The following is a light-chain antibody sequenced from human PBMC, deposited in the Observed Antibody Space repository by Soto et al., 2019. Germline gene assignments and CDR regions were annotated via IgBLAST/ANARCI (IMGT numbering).Light chain of an antibody. J-gene: IGLJ1*01. CDR1: SSDVGGYNY. CDR3: NSYTTSSTYV. CDR2: DVS. Sequence: QSALTQPASVSWSPGQPITISCTGTSSDVGGYNYVSWYQQHPGKAPKVMIYDVSNRPSGVSNRFSGSKSGNTASLTISGLQAEDEADYYCNSYTTSSTYVFGTGTKVTVL. V-gene: IGLV2-14*01.